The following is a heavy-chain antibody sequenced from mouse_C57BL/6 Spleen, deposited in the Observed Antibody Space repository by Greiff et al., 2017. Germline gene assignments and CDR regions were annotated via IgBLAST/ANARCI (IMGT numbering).Heavy chain of an antibody. CDR3: ARYYYSNYGFAY. D-gene: IGHD2-5*01. J-gene: IGHJ3*01. V-gene: IGHV1-53*01. Sequence: QVQLKQPGTELVKPGASVKLSCKASGYTFTSYWMHWVKQRPGQGLEWIGNINPSNGGTNYNEKFKSKATLTVYKSSSTAYMQLSSLTSEDSAFYDCARYYYSNYGFAYWGQGTLVTVSA. CDR2: INPSNGGT. CDR1: GYTFTSYW.